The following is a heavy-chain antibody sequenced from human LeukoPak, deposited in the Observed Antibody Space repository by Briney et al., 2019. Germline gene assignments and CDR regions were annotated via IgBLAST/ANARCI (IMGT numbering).Heavy chain of an antibody. J-gene: IGHJ3*02. V-gene: IGHV4-34*01. CDR2: INHSGST. D-gene: IGHD3-10*01. Sequence: SETLSLTCAVYGGSFSGYYWSWIRQPPGKGLEWIGEINHSGSTSYNPSLKSRVTISVDTSKNQFSLKLSSVTAADTAVYYCARSQVTRITMIWGQGTMVTVSS. CDR1: GGSFSGYY. CDR3: ARSQVTRITMI.